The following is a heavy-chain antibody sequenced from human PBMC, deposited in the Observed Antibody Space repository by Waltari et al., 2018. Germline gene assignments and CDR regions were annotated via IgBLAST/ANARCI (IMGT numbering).Heavy chain of an antibody. J-gene: IGHJ4*02. CDR3: ARQGRTSGWPY. D-gene: IGHD6-19*01. CDR2: IYPDDSDT. V-gene: IGHV5-51*01. Sequence: EVQLVPSGTEVNKPGESLKISCKPSGYRCANYWIGWVRQVPGKGLAWVGLIYPDDSDTRYSPSFQGQVTVSVDKSTDTAYLQWTSLKASDTAIYYCARQGRTSGWPYWGQGTLVSVSS. CDR1: GYRCANYW.